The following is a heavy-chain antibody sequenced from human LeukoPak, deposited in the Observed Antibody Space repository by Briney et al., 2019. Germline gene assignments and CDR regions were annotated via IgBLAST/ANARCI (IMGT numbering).Heavy chain of an antibody. D-gene: IGHD2-21*01. CDR2: ISGSGGST. J-gene: IGHJ4*02. V-gene: IGHV3-23*01. CDR3: AKVPRCGGDCYWRGYYFDY. Sequence: GGSLRLSCAASGFTFSSYAMSWVRQAPGKGLEWVSAISGSGGSTYYADSVKGRFTISRDNSKNTLYLQMNSLRAGDTAVYYCAKVPRCGGDCYWRGYYFDYWGQGTLVTVSS. CDR1: GFTFSSYA.